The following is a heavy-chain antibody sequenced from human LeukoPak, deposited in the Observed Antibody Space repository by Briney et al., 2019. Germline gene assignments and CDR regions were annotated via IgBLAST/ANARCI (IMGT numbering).Heavy chain of an antibody. D-gene: IGHD3-10*01. CDR1: GGSFSGYY. Sequence: SETLSLTCAVYGGSFSGYYWSWIRQPPGKGLEWIGENNHSGSTNYNPSLKSRVTISVDTSKNQFSLKLSSVTAADTAVYYCARANRVVRGVIITTFDYWGQGTLVTVSS. CDR2: NNHSGST. J-gene: IGHJ4*02. V-gene: IGHV4-34*01. CDR3: ARANRVVRGVIITTFDY.